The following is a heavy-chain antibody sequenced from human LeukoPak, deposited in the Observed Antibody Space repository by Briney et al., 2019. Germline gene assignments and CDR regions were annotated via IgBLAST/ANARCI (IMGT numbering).Heavy chain of an antibody. CDR1: AYTFTSYG. D-gene: IGHD4-23*01. Sequence: GASVKVSCKASAYTFTSYGISWVRHPPGQGLEWMGLISAYNGNTNYAQTIQGRVTMTKDTSTSTVYMELSSLRSEDTAVYYCARARGTTVVTASEYFQHWGQGTLVTVSS. V-gene: IGHV1-18*01. CDR2: ISAYNGNT. J-gene: IGHJ1*01. CDR3: ARARGTTVVTASEYFQH.